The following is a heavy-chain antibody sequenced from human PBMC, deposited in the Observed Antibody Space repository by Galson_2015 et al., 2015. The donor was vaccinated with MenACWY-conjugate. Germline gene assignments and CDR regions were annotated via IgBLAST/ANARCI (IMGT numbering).Heavy chain of an antibody. CDR3: ARGSSSSWYYFDY. V-gene: IGHV6-1*01. Sequence: CAISGDSVSSNSGAWNWIRQSPSRGLEWLGRTYYRSKWYNDYAVSVKSRITINSDTSKNQLSLLLNSVTPEDTAVYYCARGSSSSWYYFDYWGQGTLVTVSS. CDR1: GDSVSSNSGA. CDR2: TYYRSKWYN. J-gene: IGHJ4*02. D-gene: IGHD6-13*01.